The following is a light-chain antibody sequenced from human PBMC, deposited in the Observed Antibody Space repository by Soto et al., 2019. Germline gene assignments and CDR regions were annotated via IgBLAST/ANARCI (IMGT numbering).Light chain of an antibody. CDR3: QQYGSLSWT. V-gene: IGKV3-20*01. CDR2: GAS. Sequence: DIVLTQSPGTLSLSPGERATLSCRASQSVSSNCLAWYQQKPGQAPRLLIYGASTRATGVPDRFSGSGSGTDFTLTISRLEPEDFAVYHCQQYGSLSWTFGQGTKVEIK. J-gene: IGKJ1*01. CDR1: QSVSSNC.